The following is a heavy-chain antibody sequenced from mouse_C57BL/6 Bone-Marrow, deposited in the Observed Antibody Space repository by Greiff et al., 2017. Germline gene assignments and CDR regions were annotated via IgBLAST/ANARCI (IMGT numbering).Heavy chain of an antibody. Sequence: QVQLQQSGPELVKPGASVKISCKASGYAFSSSWMNWVKQRPGKGLEWIGRIYPGDGDTNYNGKFKGKATLTADQSSSTAYMQLSSLTSEDSAVYFCARVYYGSSCDYWGQGTTLTVSS. CDR3: ARVYYGSSCDY. V-gene: IGHV1-82*01. CDR1: GYAFSSSW. D-gene: IGHD1-1*01. J-gene: IGHJ2*01. CDR2: IYPGDGDT.